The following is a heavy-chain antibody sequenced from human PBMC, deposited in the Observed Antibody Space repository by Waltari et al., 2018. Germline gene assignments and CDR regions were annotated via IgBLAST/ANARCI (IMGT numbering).Heavy chain of an antibody. CDR3: AAENPTRSYDLDA. CDR2: IYYDGSP. Sequence: QPQLQESGPGRVKPSETLSVTCNVSGDSIRSSGVYWVWIRQSPGKGLEWIGSIYYDGSPYYRPSLRSRVTISADTSKNQFSLKLTSVTAADTAVYYCAAENPTRSYDLDAWGQGILVTASS. D-gene: IGHD3-16*01. V-gene: IGHV4-39*01. CDR1: GDSIRSSGVY. J-gene: IGHJ5*02.